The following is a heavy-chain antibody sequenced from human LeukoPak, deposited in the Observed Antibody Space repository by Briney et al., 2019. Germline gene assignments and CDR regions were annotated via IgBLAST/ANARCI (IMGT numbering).Heavy chain of an antibody. CDR2: MFYNGST. CDR3: ARHSSYNDFWSGFDP. D-gene: IGHD3-3*01. V-gene: IGHV4-39*01. Sequence: PSETLSLTCTVSGGSLSSSSYYWAWIRQPPGKGLEWIGRMFYNGSTYDNPSIKSRVTISVDTSKNQLSLKMRSVTAADTAVYYCARHSSYNDFWSGFDPWGQGTLVTVSS. J-gene: IGHJ5*02. CDR1: GGSLSSSSYY.